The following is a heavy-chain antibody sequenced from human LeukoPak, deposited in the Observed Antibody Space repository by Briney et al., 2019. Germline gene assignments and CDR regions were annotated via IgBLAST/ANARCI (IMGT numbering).Heavy chain of an antibody. CDR1: GFGFRSYW. J-gene: IGHJ4*02. Sequence: GGSLRLSCAVSGFGFRSYWMSWVRHAPGKGLEWVAYIKYDGSEKYYVDSVEGRFTISRDNAKNSLYLQMNSLRAEDTAVYYCAREGEMATGDYWGQGTLVTVPS. CDR3: AREGEMATGDY. V-gene: IGHV3-7*01. CDR2: IKYDGSEK. D-gene: IGHD5-24*01.